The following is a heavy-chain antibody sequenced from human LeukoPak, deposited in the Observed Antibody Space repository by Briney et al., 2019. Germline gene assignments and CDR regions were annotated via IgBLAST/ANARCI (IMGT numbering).Heavy chain of an antibody. CDR3: ARDTYYDILTGSGSFDY. J-gene: IGHJ4*02. CDR1: GFTFSSYA. Sequence: GGSLRLSCAASGFTFSSYAMHWVRQAPGKGLEWVAVISYDGSNKYCADSVKGRFTISRDNSRNTLYLQMNSLRAEDTAVYYCARDTYYDILTGSGSFDYWGQGTLVTVSS. V-gene: IGHV3-30*04. CDR2: ISYDGSNK. D-gene: IGHD3-9*01.